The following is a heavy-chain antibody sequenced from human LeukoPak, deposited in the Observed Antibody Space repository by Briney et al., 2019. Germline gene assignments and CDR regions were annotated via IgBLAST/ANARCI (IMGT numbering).Heavy chain of an antibody. Sequence: GGSLRLSCAASRFTVTSNYMNWVRQAPGKGLEWVSAISGSGGSTYYADSVKGRFTISRDNSKNTLYLQMNSLRAEDTAVYYCAKVPLLWFGELTYYFDYWGQGTLVTVSS. D-gene: IGHD3-10*01. V-gene: IGHV3-23*01. CDR2: ISGSGGST. CDR3: AKVPLLWFGELTYYFDY. CDR1: RFTVTSNY. J-gene: IGHJ4*02.